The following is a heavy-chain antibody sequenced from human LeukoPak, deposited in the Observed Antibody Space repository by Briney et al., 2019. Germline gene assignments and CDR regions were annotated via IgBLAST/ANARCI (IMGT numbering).Heavy chain of an antibody. CDR2: IYYSGST. CDR3: ARGIEMATATGY. V-gene: IGHV4-31*03. Sequence: PSQTLSLTCTVSGGSISSGGYYWSWIRQHPGKGLEWIGYIYYSGSTYYNPSLKSRVTISVDTSKNQFSLKLSSVTAADTAVYYCARGIEMATATGYWGQGTLVTVSS. CDR1: GGSISSGGYY. D-gene: IGHD5-24*01. J-gene: IGHJ4*02.